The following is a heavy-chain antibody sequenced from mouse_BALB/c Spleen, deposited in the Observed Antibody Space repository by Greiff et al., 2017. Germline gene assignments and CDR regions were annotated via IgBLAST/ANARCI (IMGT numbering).Heavy chain of an antibody. Sequence: EVKLQQSGAELVRSGASVKLSCTASGFNIKDYYMHWVKQRPEQGLEWIGWIDPENGDTEYAPKFQGKATMTADTSSNTAYLQLSSLTSEDTAVYYCNARYDVAYWGQGTLVTVSA. CDR3: NARYDVAY. CDR2: IDPENGDT. V-gene: IGHV14-4*02. J-gene: IGHJ3*01. CDR1: GFNIKDYY. D-gene: IGHD2-14*01.